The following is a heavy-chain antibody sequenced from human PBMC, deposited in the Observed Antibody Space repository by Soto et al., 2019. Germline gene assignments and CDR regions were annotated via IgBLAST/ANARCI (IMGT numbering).Heavy chain of an antibody. V-gene: IGHV1-69*02. Sequence: QVQLVQSGAEVKKPGSSVKVSCKASGGTFSSYTISWVGQAPGQGLEWMGRIIPILGIANYAQKFQGRVTITADKSTSTAYMELSSLRSEDTAVYYCATSYGDSLHPVGYWGQGTLVTVSS. CDR3: ATSYGDSLHPVGY. CDR2: IIPILGIA. CDR1: GGTFSSYT. J-gene: IGHJ4*02. D-gene: IGHD4-17*01.